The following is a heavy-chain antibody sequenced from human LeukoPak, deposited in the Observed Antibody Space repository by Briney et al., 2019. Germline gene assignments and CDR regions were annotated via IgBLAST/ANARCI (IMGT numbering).Heavy chain of an antibody. CDR1: GFTFSSYA. CDR2: ISGSGGST. Sequence: GGSLRLSCAASGFTFSSYAMSWVRQAPGKGLEWVSAISGSGGSTYYADSVKGRFAISRDNSKNTLYLQMNSLRAEDAAVYYCAKDRSSGWSDFDYWGQGTLVTVSS. CDR3: AKDRSSGWSDFDY. J-gene: IGHJ4*02. V-gene: IGHV3-23*01. D-gene: IGHD6-19*01.